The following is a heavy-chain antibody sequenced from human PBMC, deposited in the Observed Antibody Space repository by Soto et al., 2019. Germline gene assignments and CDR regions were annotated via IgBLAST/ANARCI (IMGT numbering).Heavy chain of an antibody. CDR2: ISAYNGNT. CDR3: ARELVVVVAATLVDYYYYGMDV. V-gene: IGHV1-18*01. Sequence: ASVKVSCKASGYTFTSYDISWVRQAPGQGLEWMGWISAYNGNTNYAQKLQGRVTMTTDTSTSTAYMELRSLRSDDTAVYYCARELVVVVAATLVDYYYYGMDVWGQGTTVTVSS. CDR1: GYTFTSYD. J-gene: IGHJ6*02. D-gene: IGHD2-15*01.